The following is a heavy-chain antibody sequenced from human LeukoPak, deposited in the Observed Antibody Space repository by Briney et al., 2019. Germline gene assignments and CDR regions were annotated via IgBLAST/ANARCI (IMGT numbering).Heavy chain of an antibody. Sequence: SETLSLTCTVSGGSISSYYWSWIRQPPGKGLEWIGCIYYSGSTNYNPSLKSRVTTSVDTSKNQFSLKLSSVTAADTAVYYCARWYSSSSYYYYYYMDVWGKGTTVTVSS. V-gene: IGHV4-59*08. CDR2: IYYSGST. CDR1: GGSISSYY. CDR3: ARWYSSSSYYYYYYMDV. D-gene: IGHD6-6*01. J-gene: IGHJ6*03.